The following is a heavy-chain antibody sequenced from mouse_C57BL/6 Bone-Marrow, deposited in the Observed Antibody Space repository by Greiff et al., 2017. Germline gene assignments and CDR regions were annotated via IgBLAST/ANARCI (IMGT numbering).Heavy chain of an antibody. D-gene: IGHD1-1*01. V-gene: IGHV1-74*01. CDR1: GYTFTSYW. CDR2: IHPSDSDT. J-gene: IGHJ3*01. Sequence: QVQLQQPGAELVKPGASVKVSCKASGYTFTSYWMHWVKQRPGQGLEWIGRIHPSDSDTNYNQQFKGKATLTVDKSSSTAYMQLSSLTSEDSAVYYCAMGITTVVAPFAYWGQGTLVTVSA. CDR3: AMGITTVVAPFAY.